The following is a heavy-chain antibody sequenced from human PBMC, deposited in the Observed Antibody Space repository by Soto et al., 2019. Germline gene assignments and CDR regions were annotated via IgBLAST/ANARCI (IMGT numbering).Heavy chain of an antibody. CDR3: ESAQYSCYYYWYFDL. V-gene: IGHV4-59*01. CDR1: GGSMSSYY. D-gene: IGHD5-12*01. Sequence: SETLSLTCTVSGGSMSSYYWNWIRQPPGKGLEWIGYIYYSGNENYNPAHKSRGTISVDTARNQFSLNLRSVSAADAAVFYYESAQYSCYYYWYFDLWGRGTLVTVSS. J-gene: IGHJ2*01. CDR2: IYYSGNE.